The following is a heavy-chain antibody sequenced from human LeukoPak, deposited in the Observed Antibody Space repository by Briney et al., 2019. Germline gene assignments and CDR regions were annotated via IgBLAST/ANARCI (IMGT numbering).Heavy chain of an antibody. CDR2: NNHSGST. Sequence: PETLSLTCAVYGGSFSGYYWSWIRHPPGKGLEWIGENNHSGSTNYNPPLKSRVTISVDTSKNQFSLKLNSVTAADTAVYYCAREPDRIRFYPWGQGTLRTLSS. CDR3: AREPDRIRFYP. D-gene: IGHD1-14*01. V-gene: IGHV4-34*01. J-gene: IGHJ5*02. CDR1: GGSFSGYY.